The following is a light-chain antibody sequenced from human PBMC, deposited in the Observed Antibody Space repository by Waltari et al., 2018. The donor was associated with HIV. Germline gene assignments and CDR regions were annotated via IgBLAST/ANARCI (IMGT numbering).Light chain of an antibody. J-gene: IGLJ2*01. CDR3: QGWDAGHAV. V-gene: IGLV3-1*01. CDR2: QGS. CDR1: KLADKF. Sequence: ELTQPPSVSVPSGQTASIPCSGEKLADKFPCWYQKKPGQPPILLVYQGSRRPSGLPARFSASRPANAAALTVGGAQPLDEAEYYCQGWDAGHAVFGGGTTLAVL.